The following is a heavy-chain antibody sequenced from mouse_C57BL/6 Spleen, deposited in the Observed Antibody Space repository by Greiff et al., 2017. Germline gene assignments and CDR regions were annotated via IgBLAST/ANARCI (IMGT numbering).Heavy chain of an antibody. V-gene: IGHV5-4*01. CDR1: GFTFSSYA. CDR3: AREGNYYGSSLTNWGFAY. Sequence: EVKLMESGGGLVKPGGSLKLSCAASGFTFSSYAMSWVRQTPEKRLEWVATISDGGSYTYYPDNVKGRFTISRDNAKNNLYLQMSHLKSEDTAMYYCAREGNYYGSSLTNWGFAYWGQGTLVTVSA. CDR2: ISDGGSYT. J-gene: IGHJ3*01. D-gene: IGHD1-1*01.